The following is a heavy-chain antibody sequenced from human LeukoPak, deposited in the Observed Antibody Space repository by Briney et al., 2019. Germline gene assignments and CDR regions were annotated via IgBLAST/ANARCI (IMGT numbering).Heavy chain of an antibody. J-gene: IGHJ4*02. CDR3: AREGKDDYGDYPEC. V-gene: IGHV4-30-4*01. CDR1: GGSLSSGDYY. D-gene: IGHD4-17*01. CDR2: IYYSGST. Sequence: SETLSLTCTVSGGSLSSGDYYWSWIRQPPGKGLEWIGYIYYSGSTYYNPSLKSRVTISVDTSKNQFSLKLSSVTAADTAVYYCAREGKDDYGDYPECWGQGTLVTVSS.